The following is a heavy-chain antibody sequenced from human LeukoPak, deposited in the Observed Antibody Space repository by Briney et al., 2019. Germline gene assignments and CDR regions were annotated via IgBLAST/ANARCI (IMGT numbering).Heavy chain of an antibody. Sequence: GASVKVSCKASGGTFSSYAISWLRQAPGQGLEWMGMIIPIFGTPNYAQRFQGRITIAADELTITAYMELTSLRSEDTAVYYCARPRGYSYGYDAFDIWGQGTMVTVSS. CDR1: GGTFSSYA. D-gene: IGHD5-18*01. CDR3: ARPRGYSYGYDAFDI. J-gene: IGHJ3*02. CDR2: IIPIFGTP. V-gene: IGHV1-69*13.